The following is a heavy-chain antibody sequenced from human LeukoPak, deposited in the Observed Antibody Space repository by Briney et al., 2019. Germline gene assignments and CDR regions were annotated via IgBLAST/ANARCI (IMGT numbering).Heavy chain of an antibody. CDR1: GFKFSSYS. Sequence: MSGGSLRLSCAASGFKFSSYSMKWVRQAPGKGLEWVSFISSSSSYIYYADSVKGRFTISRDNAKTSLYLQMNSLRAEDTAVYYCARGTMFPYYFDYWGQGTLVTVSS. D-gene: IGHD3-10*02. CDR3: ARGTMFPYYFDY. V-gene: IGHV3-21*01. J-gene: IGHJ4*02. CDR2: ISSSSSYI.